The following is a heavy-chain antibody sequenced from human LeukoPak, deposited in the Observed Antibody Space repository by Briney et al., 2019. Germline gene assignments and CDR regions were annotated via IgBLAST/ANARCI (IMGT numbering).Heavy chain of an antibody. Sequence: GGSLRLSCAASGFTFSSYSMNWVRQAPGKGLEWVSSISSSSSYIYYADSVKGRFTISRDNAKNSLYLQMNSLRAEDTAVYYCARDKSPDRSNDAFDIWGQGTMVTVSS. D-gene: IGHD3-22*01. CDR3: ARDKSPDRSNDAFDI. CDR1: GFTFSSYS. V-gene: IGHV3-21*01. CDR2: ISSSSSYI. J-gene: IGHJ3*02.